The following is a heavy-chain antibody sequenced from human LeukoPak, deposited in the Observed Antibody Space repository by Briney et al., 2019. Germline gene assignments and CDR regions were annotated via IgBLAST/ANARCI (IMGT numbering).Heavy chain of an antibody. D-gene: IGHD1-26*01. J-gene: IGHJ4*02. V-gene: IGHV4-59*08. CDR2: IYYSGST. Sequence: SETLSLTCTVSGGSISSYYWSWIRQPPGKGLEWIGYIYYSGSTNYNPSLKSRVTISADTSKNQFSLKLSTVTAADTAVYYCARRGSGSYGGLDYWGQGTLVTVSS. CDR3: ARRGSGSYGGLDY. CDR1: GGSISSYY.